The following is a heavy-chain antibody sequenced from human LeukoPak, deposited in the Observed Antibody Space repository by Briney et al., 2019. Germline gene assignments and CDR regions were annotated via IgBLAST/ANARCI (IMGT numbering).Heavy chain of an antibody. Sequence: PSETLSLTCTVSGGSISSYYWSWIRQPPGKGLEWIGYIYYSGSTNYNPSLKSRVTISVDTSKNQFSLKLSSVTAAGTAVYYCASSGWSLIYFQHWGQGTLVTVSS. CDR3: ASSGWSLIYFQH. D-gene: IGHD6-19*01. CDR2: IYYSGST. V-gene: IGHV4-59*01. CDR1: GGSISSYY. J-gene: IGHJ1*01.